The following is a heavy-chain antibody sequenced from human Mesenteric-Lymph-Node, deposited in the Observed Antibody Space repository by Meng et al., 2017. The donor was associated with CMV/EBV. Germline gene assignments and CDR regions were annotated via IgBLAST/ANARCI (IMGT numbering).Heavy chain of an antibody. Sequence: KASGDTFISYVMNWVRQAPGQGLEWMGWINTNTGNPTYAQGFTGRFVFSLDTSVSTAYLQISSLKAKDTAVYYCARGMVRGVIISGYWGQGTLVTVSS. CDR2: INTNTGNP. CDR1: GDTFISYV. J-gene: IGHJ4*02. CDR3: ARGMVRGVIISGY. D-gene: IGHD3-10*01. V-gene: IGHV7-4-1*02.